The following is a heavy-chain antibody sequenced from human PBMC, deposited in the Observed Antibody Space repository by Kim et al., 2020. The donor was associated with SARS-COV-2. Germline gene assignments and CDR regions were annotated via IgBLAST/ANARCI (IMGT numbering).Heavy chain of an antibody. J-gene: IGHJ6*02. V-gene: IGHV3-11*06. Sequence: KGRFTISRDNAKNSLYLQMNSLRAEDTAVYYCAGQIVVVTDSFYYYHGMDVWGQGTTVTVSS. D-gene: IGHD2-21*02. CDR3: AGQIVVVTDSFYYYHGMDV.